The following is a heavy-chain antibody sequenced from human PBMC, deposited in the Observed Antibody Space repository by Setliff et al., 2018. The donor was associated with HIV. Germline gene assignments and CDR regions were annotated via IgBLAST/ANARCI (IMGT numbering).Heavy chain of an antibody. CDR2: IYPGDSDT. J-gene: IGHJ3*02. CDR1: GYSFTSYW. D-gene: IGHD6-6*01. V-gene: IGHV5-51*01. Sequence: SLKISCKGSGYSFTSYWIAWVRQMPGKGLEWMGIIYPGDSDTRYSPSFQGQVTISADKSISTAYLQWSSLKASDTAMYYCARGLYSSSSRGAFDIWGQGTMVTVSS. CDR3: ARGLYSSSSRGAFDI.